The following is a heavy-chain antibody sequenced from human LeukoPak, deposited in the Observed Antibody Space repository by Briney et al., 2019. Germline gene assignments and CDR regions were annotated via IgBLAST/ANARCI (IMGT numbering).Heavy chain of an antibody. V-gene: IGHV1-24*01. J-gene: IGHJ4*02. CDR2: FDPEDGET. CDR3: ATVRGSYGGNPPFDY. D-gene: IGHD4-23*01. Sequence: GASVKVSCKVSGYTLSELSMHWVRQAPGKGLEWMGGFDPEDGETIYAQKFQGRVTMTEDTSTDTAYMELSSLRSEDTAVYYCATVRGSYGGNPPFDYWGQGTLVTVSS. CDR1: GYTLSELS.